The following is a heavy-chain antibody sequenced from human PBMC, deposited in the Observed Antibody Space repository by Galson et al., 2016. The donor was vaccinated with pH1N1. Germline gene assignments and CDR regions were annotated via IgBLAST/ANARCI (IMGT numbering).Heavy chain of an antibody. CDR3: ARDPVDYPSYYYLYGLDV. CDR2: ISYDGGNK. V-gene: IGHV3-30-3*01. Sequence: SLRLSCAASGFTFRSYAMHWVRQAPGKGLEWVAVISYDGGNKDYAESVKGRFTIARDNSRNMLYVQMNSLRVDDTAVYYFARDPVDYPSYYYLYGLDVWGQGTTVAVSS. J-gene: IGHJ6*02. CDR1: GFTFRSYA. D-gene: IGHD4-11*01.